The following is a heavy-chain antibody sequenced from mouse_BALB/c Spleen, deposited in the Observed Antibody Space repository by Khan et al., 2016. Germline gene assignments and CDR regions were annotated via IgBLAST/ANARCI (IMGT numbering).Heavy chain of an antibody. CDR3: TRICNYGSPYFDF. V-gene: IGHV5-6-3*01. CDR2: INNNGGIT. CDR1: GLTFSNYG. D-gene: IGHD1-1*01. Sequence: EVELVESGGGLVQPGGSLKFPCAASGLTFSNYGMSWVRQTPDKRLELVATINNNGGITYYPDNVKGRFTLSRDNAKNTQYLQMSSLKSEDKAMYYCTRICNYGSPYFDFWGQGTTLTVSS. J-gene: IGHJ2*01.